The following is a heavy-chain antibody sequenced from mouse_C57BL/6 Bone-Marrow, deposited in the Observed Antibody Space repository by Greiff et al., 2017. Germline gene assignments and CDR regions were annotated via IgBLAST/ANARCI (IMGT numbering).Heavy chain of an antibody. CDR1: GYSITSGYD. J-gene: IGHJ2*01. D-gene: IGHD1-1*01. Sequence: VQLKESGPGMVKPSQSLSLTCTVTGYSITSGYDWHWIRHFPGNKLEWMGYISYSGSTNYNPSLKSRISITHDTSKNHFFLKLNSVTTEDTATYYCARGCYYGSSLYYFDYWGQGTTLTVSS. CDR3: ARGCYYGSSLYYFDY. V-gene: IGHV3-1*01. CDR2: ISYSGST.